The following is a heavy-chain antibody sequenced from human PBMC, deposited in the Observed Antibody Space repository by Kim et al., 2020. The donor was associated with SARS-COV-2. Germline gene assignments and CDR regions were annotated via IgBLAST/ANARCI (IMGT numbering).Heavy chain of an antibody. Sequence: SETLSLTCTVSGGSISSSSYYWGWIRQPPGKGLEWIGSIYHSGSTYYNPSLKSRVTISVDTSKNQFSLKLSSVTAADTAVYYCARVIGVLYYGSGSPFDYWGQGTLVTVSS. D-gene: IGHD3-10*01. CDR3: ARVIGVLYYGSGSPFDY. J-gene: IGHJ4*02. V-gene: IGHV4-39*01. CDR2: IYHSGST. CDR1: GGSISSSSYY.